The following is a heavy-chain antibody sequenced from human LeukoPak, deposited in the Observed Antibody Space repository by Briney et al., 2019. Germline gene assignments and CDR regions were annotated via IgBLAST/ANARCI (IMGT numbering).Heavy chain of an antibody. CDR1: GGSIRSSYYY. J-gene: IGHJ4*02. Sequence: SETLSLTCTVSGGSIRSSYYYWSWIRQPPGKGLEWIGDIYYSGSTNYNPSLKSRITISVDTSKNQFSLKLSSVTAADAAVYYCARGRIAVAGTKNYFDYWGQGTLVTVSS. D-gene: IGHD6-19*01. V-gene: IGHV4-61*01. CDR2: IYYSGST. CDR3: ARGRIAVAGTKNYFDY.